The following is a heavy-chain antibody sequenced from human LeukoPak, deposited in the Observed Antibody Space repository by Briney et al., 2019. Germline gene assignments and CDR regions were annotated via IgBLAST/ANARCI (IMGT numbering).Heavy chain of an antibody. Sequence: ASVKVSCKASGYTFTSYSISWVRQAPGQGLEWMGWISAYNGNTNYAQKLQGRVTMTTDTSTSTAYMELRSLRSDDTAVYYCARVITSDYDFFYYYGMDVWGQGTTVTVSS. J-gene: IGHJ6*02. V-gene: IGHV1-18*01. CDR2: ISAYNGNT. CDR3: ARVITSDYDFFYYYGMDV. D-gene: IGHD3-3*01. CDR1: GYTFTSYS.